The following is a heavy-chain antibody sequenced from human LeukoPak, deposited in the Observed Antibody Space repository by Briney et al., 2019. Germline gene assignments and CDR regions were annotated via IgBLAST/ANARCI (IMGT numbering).Heavy chain of an antibody. J-gene: IGHJ4*02. Sequence: GGSLRLSCAASGFTFSNYVMSWVRQAPGKGLEWVSAISGSGGSTYYADSVKGRFTISRDNAKNTLYLQMNSLRAEDTAVYYCARDLELAYYDSTGYEYWGQGTLVTVSS. CDR2: ISGSGGST. CDR3: ARDLELAYYDSTGYEY. D-gene: IGHD3-22*01. V-gene: IGHV3-23*01. CDR1: GFTFSNYV.